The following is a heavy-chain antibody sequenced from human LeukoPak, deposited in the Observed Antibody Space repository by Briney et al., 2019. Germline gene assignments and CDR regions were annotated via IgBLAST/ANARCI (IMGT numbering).Heavy chain of an antibody. Sequence: PGGSLRLSCAASGYTFSSYSINWVRQAPGKGQEWVSSISVRSNYIYYADSVRGRFRISRDDARDSLYLQMNSLRAEDTAVYYCVRLRRNSDTSGFYYYYDFWGQGTLVTVSS. CDR1: GYTFSSYS. CDR2: ISVRSNYI. CDR3: VRLRRNSDTSGFYYYYDF. D-gene: IGHD3-22*01. V-gene: IGHV3-21*01. J-gene: IGHJ4*02.